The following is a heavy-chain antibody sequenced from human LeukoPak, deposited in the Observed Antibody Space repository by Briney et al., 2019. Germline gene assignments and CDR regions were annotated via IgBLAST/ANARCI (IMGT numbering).Heavy chain of an antibody. D-gene: IGHD6-25*01. V-gene: IGHV3-74*01. CDR2: IDIDGTGT. J-gene: IGHJ5*02. CDR1: VFTFSNYW. CDR3: ARDLAATNWFDP. Sequence: PGGSLRLSCATSVFTFSNYWMHWVRQAPGKGLVWVSRIDIDGTGTNYADSVKGRFTISRDNAKNTLSLQMNSLRAEDTAVYYCARDLAATNWFDPWGQGTLVTVSS.